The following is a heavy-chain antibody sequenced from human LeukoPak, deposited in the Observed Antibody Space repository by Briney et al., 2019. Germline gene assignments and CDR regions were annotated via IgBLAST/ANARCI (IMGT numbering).Heavy chain of an antibody. D-gene: IGHD2-15*01. Sequence: EASVKVSCKASGYTFTGYYMHCVRQAPGQGLEWMGWINPNSGGTNYAQKFQGRVTMTRDTSISTAYMELSRLRSDDTAVYYCARASYCSGGSCYAEYFQHWGQGTLVTVSS. V-gene: IGHV1-2*02. CDR1: GYTFTGYY. CDR3: ARASYCSGGSCYAEYFQH. CDR2: INPNSGGT. J-gene: IGHJ1*01.